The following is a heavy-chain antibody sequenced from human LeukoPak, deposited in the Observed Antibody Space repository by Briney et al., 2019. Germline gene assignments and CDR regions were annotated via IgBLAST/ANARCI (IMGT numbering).Heavy chain of an antibody. Sequence: PGGSLRLSCAAPGFTFSSYEMNWVRQAPGKGLEWVSYISSSGSTIYYADSVKGRFTISRDNAKNSLYLQMNSLRAEDTAVYYCARALPRWLRFDYWGQGTLVTVSS. CDR2: ISSSGSTI. J-gene: IGHJ4*02. CDR1: GFTFSSYE. CDR3: ARALPRWLRFDY. D-gene: IGHD5-12*01. V-gene: IGHV3-48*03.